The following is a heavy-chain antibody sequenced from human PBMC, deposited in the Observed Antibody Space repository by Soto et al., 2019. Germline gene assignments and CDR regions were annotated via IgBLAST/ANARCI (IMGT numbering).Heavy chain of an antibody. D-gene: IGHD6-19*01. J-gene: IGHJ6*02. Sequence: QVQLQQWGAGLLKPSGTLSLTCAVYGGSFSGYYWSWIRQPPGKGLEWIGEINHSGVTNYKPSLKRRVTISVDTFKNQFSLQLTSVTAADTDLYFCARFSGSYDSAMDVWGQGSTVTVSS. CDR2: INHSGVT. V-gene: IGHV4-34*01. CDR1: GGSFSGYY. CDR3: ARFSGSYDSAMDV.